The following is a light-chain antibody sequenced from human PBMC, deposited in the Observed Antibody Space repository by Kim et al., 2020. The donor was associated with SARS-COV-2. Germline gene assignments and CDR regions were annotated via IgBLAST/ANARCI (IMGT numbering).Light chain of an antibody. CDR1: SSNIGSNY. Sequence: GQRVTISCSGSSSNIGSNYVYWYQQLPGTAPKLLIYRNNQRPSGVPDRFSGSKSGTSASLAISGLRSEDEADYYCAAWNDSLSGWVFGGGTKLTVL. CDR2: RNN. J-gene: IGLJ3*02. V-gene: IGLV1-47*01. CDR3: AAWNDSLSGWV.